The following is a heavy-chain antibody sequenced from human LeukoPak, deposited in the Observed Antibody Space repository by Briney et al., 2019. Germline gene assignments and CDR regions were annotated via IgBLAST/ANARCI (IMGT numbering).Heavy chain of an antibody. CDR2: IKNKGEGETT. J-gene: IGHJ4*02. Sequence: GGSLRLSCAASGFTFTNAWMSWVRQAPGKGLEWAGRIKNKGEGETTDYAAPVKGRFTISRDDSENTLFLQMHSLETEDTALYYCVWNSEHYFDFWGQGSLVTVSS. V-gene: IGHV3-15*01. D-gene: IGHD1-7*01. CDR3: VWNSEHYFDF. CDR1: GFTFTNAW.